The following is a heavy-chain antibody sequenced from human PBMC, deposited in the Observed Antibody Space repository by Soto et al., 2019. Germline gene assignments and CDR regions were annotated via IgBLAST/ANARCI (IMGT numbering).Heavy chain of an antibody. CDR3: AKDTAKATIIPPAPDY. D-gene: IGHD5-12*01. CDR1: GFTFDDYT. Sequence: PGGSLRLSCAASGFTFDDYTMHWVRQAPGKGLEWVSLISWDGGSTYYADSVKGRFTISRDNSKNSLYLQMNSLRTEDTALYYCAKDTAKATIIPPAPDYWGQGTLVTVSS. J-gene: IGHJ4*02. V-gene: IGHV3-43*01. CDR2: ISWDGGST.